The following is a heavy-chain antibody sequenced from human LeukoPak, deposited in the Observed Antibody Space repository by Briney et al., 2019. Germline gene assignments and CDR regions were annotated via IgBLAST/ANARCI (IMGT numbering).Heavy chain of an antibody. V-gene: IGHV4-59*01. Sequence: SETLSLTCTVSGGSISSYYWSWIRQPPGKGLEWIGYIYYSGSTNYNPSLKSRVTTSVDTSKNQFSLKLSSVTAADTAMYYCARALYSSGWYGEFGYWGQGTLVTVSS. J-gene: IGHJ4*02. D-gene: IGHD6-19*01. CDR2: IYYSGST. CDR3: ARALYSSGWYGEFGY. CDR1: GGSISSYY.